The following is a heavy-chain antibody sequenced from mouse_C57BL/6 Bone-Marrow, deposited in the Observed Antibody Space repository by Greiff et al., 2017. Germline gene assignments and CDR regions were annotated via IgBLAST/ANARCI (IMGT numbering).Heavy chain of an antibody. D-gene: IGHD1-1*01. CDR1: GFTFSDAW. CDR2: IRNKANNHAT. V-gene: IGHV6-6*01. Sequence: DVHLVESGGGLVQPGGSMKLSCAASGFTFSDAWMDWVRRSPEKGLEWVAEIRNKANNHATYSAESVKGWFTISSDDPQRSVYLQMNSLRAEDTGIYYCTRGATVVARYAMDYWGQGTSVTVSS. J-gene: IGHJ4*01. CDR3: TRGATVVARYAMDY.